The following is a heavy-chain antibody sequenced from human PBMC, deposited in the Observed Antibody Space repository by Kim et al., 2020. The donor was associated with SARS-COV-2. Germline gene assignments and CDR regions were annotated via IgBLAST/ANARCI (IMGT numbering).Heavy chain of an antibody. D-gene: IGHD6-6*01. Sequence: GGSLRLSCAASGFTFSSYAMSWVRQAPGKGLEWVSVIYSGGSSTYYADSVKGRFTISRDNSKNTLYRQMNSLRAEDTAVYYCAKYGGVVSIATPHYYFD. V-gene: IGHV3-23*03. J-gene: IGHJ4*01. CDR2: IYSGGSST. CDR1: GFTFSSYA. CDR3: AKYGGVVSIATPHYYFD.